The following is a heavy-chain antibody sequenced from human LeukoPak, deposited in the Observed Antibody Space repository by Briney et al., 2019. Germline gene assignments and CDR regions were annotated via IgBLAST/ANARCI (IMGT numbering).Heavy chain of an antibody. CDR2: IYRSGST. J-gene: IGHJ6*03. D-gene: IGHD4-17*01. V-gene: IGHV4-38-2*02. CDR1: NYSISNSLY. CDR3: ARGTYGYYMDV. Sequence: SETLSLTCSVSNYSISNSLYWGWLRPPPGKGLEWIGSIYRSGSTFYNPSLKSRVTISLDTSKTQFSLKLSSVTAADTAAYFCARGTYGYYMDVWGKGTTVTVSS.